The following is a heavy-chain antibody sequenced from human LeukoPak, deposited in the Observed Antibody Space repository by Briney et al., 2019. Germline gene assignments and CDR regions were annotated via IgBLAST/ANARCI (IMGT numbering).Heavy chain of an antibody. CDR1: GFTFSSYA. D-gene: IGHD5-24*01. CDR2: ISGSGGST. Sequence: PWGSLRLSCAASGFTFSSYAMSWVRQAPGKGLEWVSAISGSGGSTYYEDSVKGRFTIYRDNFKNTLYLQMNRLRAEDTAVYYCAKDYTAEMANFDYWGQGTLVTVSS. J-gene: IGHJ4*02. V-gene: IGHV3-23*01. CDR3: AKDYTAEMANFDY.